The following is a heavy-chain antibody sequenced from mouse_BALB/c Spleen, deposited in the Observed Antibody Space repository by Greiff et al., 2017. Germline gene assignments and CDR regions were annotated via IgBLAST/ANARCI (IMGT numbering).Heavy chain of an antibody. CDR2: IDPETGGT. V-gene: IGHV1-15*01. J-gene: IGHJ4*01. CDR3: TRLLRYYAMDY. D-gene: IGHD1-1*01. CDR1: GYTFTDYE. Sequence: VHLVESGAELVRPGASVTLSCKASGYTFTDYEMHWVKQTPVHGLEWIGAIDPETGGTAYNQKFKGKATLTADKSSSTAYMELRSLTSEDSAVYYCTRLLRYYAMDYWGQGTSVTVSS.